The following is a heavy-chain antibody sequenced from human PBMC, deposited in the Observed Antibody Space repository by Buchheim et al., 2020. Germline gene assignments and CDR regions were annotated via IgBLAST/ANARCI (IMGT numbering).Heavy chain of an antibody. D-gene: IGHD6-19*01. J-gene: IGHJ4*02. Sequence: QVQLVESGGGVVQPGRSLRLSCAASGFTFSSYAMHWVRQAPGKGLEWVAVISYDGSNKYYADSVKGRFTISRDNSKNTMYLQMNSLRAEDTAVYYCAKDRSSGWYASSYFDYWGQGTL. CDR3: AKDRSSGWYASSYFDY. CDR1: GFTFSSYA. CDR2: ISYDGSNK. V-gene: IGHV3-30-3*01.